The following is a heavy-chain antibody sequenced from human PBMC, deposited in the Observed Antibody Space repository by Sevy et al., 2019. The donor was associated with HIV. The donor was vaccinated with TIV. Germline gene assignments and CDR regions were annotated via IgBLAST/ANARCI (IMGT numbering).Heavy chain of an antibody. CDR2: INAGNGNT. J-gene: IGHJ6*03. D-gene: IGHD6-19*01. CDR3: ARPGIAVAGTDYYYYMDV. CDR1: GYTFTSYA. V-gene: IGHV1-3*01. Sequence: ASVKVSCKASGYTFTSYAMHWVRQAPGQRLEWMGWINAGNGNTKYSQKFQGRVTITRDKSASTAYMELSSLRSEDTAVYYCARPGIAVAGTDYYYYMDVWGKGTTVTVSS.